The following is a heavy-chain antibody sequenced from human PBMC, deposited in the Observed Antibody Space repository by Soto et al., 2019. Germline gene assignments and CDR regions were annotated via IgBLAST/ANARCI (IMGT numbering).Heavy chain of an antibody. CDR2: IYHSGST. V-gene: IGHV4-30-2*01. J-gene: IGHJ6*02. D-gene: IGHD3-10*01. CDR3: ARGGGVYGSSYGMDV. CDR1: GGSISSGGYS. Sequence: SQTLSLTCAVSGGSISSGGYSWSWIRQPPGKGLEWIGYIYHSGSTYYNPSLKSRVTISVDRSKNQFSLKLSSVTAADTAVHYCARGGGVYGSSYGMDVWGQGTTVTVSS.